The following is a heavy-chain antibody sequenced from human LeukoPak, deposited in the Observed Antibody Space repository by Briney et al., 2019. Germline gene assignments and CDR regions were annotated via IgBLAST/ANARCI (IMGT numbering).Heavy chain of an antibody. Sequence: GGSLRLSCAASGLTFSNYAMSWVRQAPGKGLEWVSGISGTSGTINHAAPVKGRFTISRDNSKNTLYLQMNSLRVDDMAVYYCAKRLGDPRAFDYWGQGTLVTVSS. V-gene: IGHV3-23*01. D-gene: IGHD2-21*02. CDR1: GLTFSNYA. CDR2: ISGTSGTI. CDR3: AKRLGDPRAFDY. J-gene: IGHJ4*02.